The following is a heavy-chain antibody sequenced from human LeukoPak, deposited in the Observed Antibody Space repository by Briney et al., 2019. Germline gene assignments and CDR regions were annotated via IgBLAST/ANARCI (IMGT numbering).Heavy chain of an antibody. D-gene: IGHD4-17*01. J-gene: IGHJ3*02. CDR3: ARDQLRGTAFDI. CDR1: GGSISSYY. V-gene: IGHV3-11*06. Sequence: KASETLSLTCTVSGGSISSYYWSWIRQAPGKGLEWVSYISSSSSYTNYADSVKGRFTISRDNAKNSLYLQMNSLRAEDTAVYYCARDQLRGTAFDIWGQGTMVTVSS. CDR2: ISSSSSYT.